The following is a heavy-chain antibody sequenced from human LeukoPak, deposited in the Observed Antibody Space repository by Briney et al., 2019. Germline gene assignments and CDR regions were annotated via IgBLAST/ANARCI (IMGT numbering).Heavy chain of an antibody. CDR1: GFTFSSYS. CDR2: ISSSSSYI. D-gene: IGHD3-10*01. V-gene: IGHV3-21*01. J-gene: IGHJ6*03. Sequence: GGSLRLSCAASGFTFSSYSMNWVRHAPGKGLEWVSSISSSSSYIYYADSVKGRFTISRDNAKNSLYLQMNSLRAEDTAVYYCARSSYYYGSGDFMDVWGKGTTVTVSS. CDR3: ARSSYYYGSGDFMDV.